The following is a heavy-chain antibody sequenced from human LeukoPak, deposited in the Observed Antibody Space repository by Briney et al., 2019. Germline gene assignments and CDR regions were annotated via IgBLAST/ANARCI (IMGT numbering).Heavy chain of an antibody. J-gene: IGHJ2*01. Sequence: PGRSLRLSCAAFGFTFSRYGMHWVRQAPGKGLEWVAVISYDGTKNYYTDSVKGRFTISRDNSKNTLYLQMNSLRAEDTAVYYCAKDSGVIAGHWYFDLWGRGTLVSDPS. V-gene: IGHV3-30*18. CDR2: ISYDGTKN. CDR3: AKDSGVIAGHWYFDL. D-gene: IGHD3-10*01. CDR1: GFTFSRYG.